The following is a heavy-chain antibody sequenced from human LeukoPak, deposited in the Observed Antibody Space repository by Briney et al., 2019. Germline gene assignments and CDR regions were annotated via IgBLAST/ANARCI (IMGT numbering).Heavy chain of an antibody. CDR3: ARLPNEYYYDSSGQMVL. CDR2: IYSGGST. J-gene: IGHJ4*02. D-gene: IGHD3-22*01. Sequence: GGSLRLSCAASGFTVSSNYMSWVRQAPGKGLEWVSVIYSGGSTYYADSVKGRFTISRDNSKNTLYLQMNSLRAEDTAVYYCARLPNEYYYDSSGQMVLWGQGTLVTVSS. CDR1: GFTVSSNY. V-gene: IGHV3-66*01.